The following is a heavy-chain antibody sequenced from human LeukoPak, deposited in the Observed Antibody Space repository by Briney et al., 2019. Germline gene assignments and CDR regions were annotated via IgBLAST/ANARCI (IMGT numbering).Heavy chain of an antibody. J-gene: IGHJ4*02. V-gene: IGHV3-21*01. CDR3: ARLDIVVVPAAKTKGGFDY. CDR2: ISSSSSYI. D-gene: IGHD2-2*01. CDR1: GFTFSSYS. Sequence: GGSLRLSCAASGFTFSSYSMNWVRQAPGKGLEWVSSISSSSSYIYYADSVKGRFTISRDNAKNSLYLQMNSLRAEDTAVYYCARLDIVVVPAAKTKGGFDYWGQGTLVTVSS.